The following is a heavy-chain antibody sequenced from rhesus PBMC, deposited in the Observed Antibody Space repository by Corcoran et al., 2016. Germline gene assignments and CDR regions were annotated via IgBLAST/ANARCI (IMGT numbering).Heavy chain of an antibody. CDR3: TKEYCTGSGCYYGLDS. J-gene: IGHJ6*01. CDR2: IRNKAKRYTT. V-gene: IGHV3-13*01. CDR1: GFTFSNYY. D-gene: IGHD2-21*01. Sequence: EVQLVESGGGLVQPGGSLRLSCAASGFTFSNYYMHWVRQAHGKGLEWGGLIRNKAKRYTTECAAAVKGRFTISRDDSKNTLYLQMSSLKTEDTAVYYCTKEYCTGSGCYYGLDSWGQGVVVTVSS.